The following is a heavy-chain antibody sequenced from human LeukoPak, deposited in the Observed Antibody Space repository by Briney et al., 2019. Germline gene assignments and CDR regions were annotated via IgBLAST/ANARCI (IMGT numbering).Heavy chain of an antibody. CDR2: INPSVGST. D-gene: IGHD4-17*01. CDR3: ARDSADYGDYDY. J-gene: IGHJ4*02. V-gene: IGHV1-46*01. CDR1: GYTFTTYF. Sequence: ASVKVSCKASGYTFTTYFMHWVRQAPGQGLDWMGIINPSVGSTSYAQKFQGRVTMTRDTSTSTVYMELISLIYEDTAVYYCARDSADYGDYDYWGQGTLVTVSS.